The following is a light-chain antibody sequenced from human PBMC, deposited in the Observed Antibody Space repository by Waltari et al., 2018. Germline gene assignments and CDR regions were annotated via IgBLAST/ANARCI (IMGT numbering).Light chain of an antibody. CDR2: DVT. Sequence: SALTQPDSVSGSPGQSITISRSGIRSDSCGYNYVAWYQQHPGEAPKVIIYDVTNRPSGVSNRFSGSKSGSSASLTISGLQPEDEADYYCSSFTSSTTGIFGGGTKLTVL. CDR3: SSFTSSTTGI. V-gene: IGLV2-14*03. CDR1: RSDSCGYNY. J-gene: IGLJ2*01.